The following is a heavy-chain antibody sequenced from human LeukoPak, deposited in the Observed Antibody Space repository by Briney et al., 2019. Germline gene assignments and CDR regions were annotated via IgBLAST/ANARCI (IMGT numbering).Heavy chain of an antibody. CDR1: GYTFTGYY. Sequence: ASVKVSCKASGYTFTGYYMHWVRQAPGQGLEWMGWINPNSGGTNYAQKFQGRVTMTRDTSISTAYMELSRLRSDETAAYYCARDGIGHLVRYYYYGMDVWGQGTTVTVSS. D-gene: IGHD1-26*01. V-gene: IGHV1-2*02. CDR2: INPNSGGT. J-gene: IGHJ6*02. CDR3: ARDGIGHLVRYYYYGMDV.